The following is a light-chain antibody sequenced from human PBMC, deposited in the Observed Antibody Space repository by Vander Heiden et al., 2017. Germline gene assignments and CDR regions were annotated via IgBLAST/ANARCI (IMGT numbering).Light chain of an antibody. J-gene: IGKJ2*01. V-gene: IGKV3-11*01. CDR2: DAS. CDR3: QQRINGLSMNT. Sequence: EIVLTQSPATLSLSPGERATLSCRASQSVSSYLAWYQQKPGQAPRLLIYDASNRATGIPARFSGSGSGTDFTLTISSLEPEDFAVYYCQQRINGLSMNTFGQGTKLEIK. CDR1: QSVSSY.